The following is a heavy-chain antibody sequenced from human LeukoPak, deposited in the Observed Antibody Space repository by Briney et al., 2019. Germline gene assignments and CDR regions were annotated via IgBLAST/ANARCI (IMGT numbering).Heavy chain of an antibody. J-gene: IGHJ4*02. V-gene: IGHV3-30-3*01. CDR1: GFTFSSYA. D-gene: IGHD3-22*01. CDR3: ARVGIVVVITYYFDY. CDR2: ISYDGSNK. Sequence: GSLRLSCAASGFTFSSYAMHWVRQAPGKGLEWVAVISYDGSNKYYADSVKGRFTISRDNSKNTLYLQMNSLRAEDTAVYYCARVGIVVVITYYFDYWGQGTLVTVSS.